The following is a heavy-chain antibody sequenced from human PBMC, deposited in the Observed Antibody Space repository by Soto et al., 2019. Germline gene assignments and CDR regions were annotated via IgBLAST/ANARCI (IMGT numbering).Heavy chain of an antibody. CDR3: ARERLEWLLTDYYYYGMDV. D-gene: IGHD3-3*01. J-gene: IGHJ6*02. V-gene: IGHV4-59*01. Sequence: QVQLQESGPGLVKPSETLSLTCTVSGGSISSYYWSWIRQPPGKGLEWIGYIYYSGSTNYNPSLKSRVTISVDTSTNQFSLKLSSVTAADTAVYYCARERLEWLLTDYYYYGMDVWGQGTTVTVSS. CDR1: GGSISSYY. CDR2: IYYSGST.